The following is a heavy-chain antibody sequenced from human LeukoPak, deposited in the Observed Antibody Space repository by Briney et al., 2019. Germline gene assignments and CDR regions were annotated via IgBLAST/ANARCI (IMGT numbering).Heavy chain of an antibody. CDR2: ISGSGDSS. D-gene: IGHD5-12*01. Sequence: GGSLRLSCAASGFTFSSYAMTWVRRAPGEGLEWVSTISGSGDSSLYAESVKGRFTISRDNYKNKLYLQMNSMRGEDTAVYYCAKGQVSSATQVRFDPWGQGTLVTVFS. J-gene: IGHJ5*02. V-gene: IGHV3-23*01. CDR1: GFTFSSYA. CDR3: AKGQVSSATQVRFDP.